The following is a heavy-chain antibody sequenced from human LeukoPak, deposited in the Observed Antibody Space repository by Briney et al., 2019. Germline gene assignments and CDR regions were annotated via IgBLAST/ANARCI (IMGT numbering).Heavy chain of an antibody. CDR2: ISGSGGST. CDR3: AKDRRESYGPTFDY. Sequence: GGSLRLSCAASGFTFSSYAMSWVRQAPGKGLEWVSAISGSGGSTYYADSVKGRFTTSRDNSKNTLYLQMNSLRAEDTAVYYCAKDRRESYGPTFDYWGQGTLVTVSS. CDR1: GFTFSSYA. J-gene: IGHJ4*02. D-gene: IGHD3-10*01. V-gene: IGHV3-23*01.